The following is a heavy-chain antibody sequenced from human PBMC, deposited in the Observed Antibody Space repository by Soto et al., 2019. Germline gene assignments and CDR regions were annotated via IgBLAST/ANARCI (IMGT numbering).Heavy chain of an antibody. J-gene: IGHJ6*02. Sequence: PGGSLRLSCTTSGFTFSSYWMTWVRQAPGKGLEWVANIKQDGSEKYYVDSVKGRFTISRDNAKNSLYLQMNSLRAEDTAVYYCAKYGLTKAGYYYYGMDVWGQGTTVTVSS. CDR3: AKYGLTKAGYYYYGMDV. CDR2: IKQDGSEK. V-gene: IGHV3-7*03. D-gene: IGHD1-1*01. CDR1: GFTFSSYW.